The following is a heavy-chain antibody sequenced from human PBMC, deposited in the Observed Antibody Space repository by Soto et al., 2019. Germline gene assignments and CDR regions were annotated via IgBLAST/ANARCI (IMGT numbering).Heavy chain of an antibody. V-gene: IGHV3-73*02. D-gene: IGHD4-4*01. J-gene: IGHJ5*02. CDR3: TRQSTEGYRKNNWFAT. Sequence: EMQLVESGGCLVRPGESLQLSCAASGFTFSAFPIHWVRRASGKGLEWVGRIRSRVNGHTTAYGASVTGRFTISRDDSRNVAYLQMTGLKIEDTAVYYCTRQSTEGYRKNNWFATWGQGTLVTVSS. CDR2: IRSRVNGHTT. CDR1: GFTFSAFP.